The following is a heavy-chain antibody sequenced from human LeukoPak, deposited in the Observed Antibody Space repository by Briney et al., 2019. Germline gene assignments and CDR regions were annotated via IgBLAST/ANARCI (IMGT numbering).Heavy chain of an antibody. D-gene: IGHD6-19*01. CDR1: GFTFTNYW. J-gene: IGHJ4*02. CDR2: ISWDGGNT. Sequence: GGSLRLSCAASGFTFTNYWMSWVRQAPGKGLEWVSLISWDGGNTYYADSVKGRFTISRDNRKNSLYLQMNSLRAEDTAFYYCAKDIGSSGWKYFGYWGQGTLVTVSS. CDR3: AKDIGSSGWKYFGY. V-gene: IGHV3-43D*03.